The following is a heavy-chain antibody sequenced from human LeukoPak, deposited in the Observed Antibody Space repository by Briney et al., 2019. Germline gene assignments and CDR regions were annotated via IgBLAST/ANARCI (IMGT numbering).Heavy chain of an antibody. Sequence: SETLSLTCTVSGGSISNYYWSWIRQSAGKGLEWIGRIHSSGSTNFNPSLRSRVTMSADTSKHQFSLWLTSVTAADTALYYCARGIATVTQDSFDVWGLGTMVTVSS. CDR1: GGSISNYY. J-gene: IGHJ3*01. D-gene: IGHD4-11*01. CDR3: ARGIATVTQDSFDV. CDR2: IHSSGST. V-gene: IGHV4-4*07.